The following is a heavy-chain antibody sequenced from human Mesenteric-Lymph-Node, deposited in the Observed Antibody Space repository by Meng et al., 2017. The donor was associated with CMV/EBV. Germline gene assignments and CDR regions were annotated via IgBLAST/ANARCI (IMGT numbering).Heavy chain of an antibody. CDR3: AKDRLDCTNGVCYTGRTLDY. CDR2: IRYDGSNK. D-gene: IGHD2-8*01. CDR1: GITFSSYG. J-gene: IGHJ4*02. V-gene: IGHV3-30*02. Sequence: GESLKISCVASGITFSSYGMHWVRQAPGKGLEWVAFIRYDGSNKYYADSVKGRFTISRDNSKNTLYLQMNSLRAEDTAVYYCAKDRLDCTNGVCYTGRTLDYWGQGTLVTVSS.